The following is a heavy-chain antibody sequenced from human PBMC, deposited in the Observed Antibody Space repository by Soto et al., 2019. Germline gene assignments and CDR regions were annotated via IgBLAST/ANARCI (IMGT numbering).Heavy chain of an antibody. CDR2: IYFTGTT. CDR3: AGQNFTIAAASYGRSNWFDP. J-gene: IGHJ5*02. Sequence: TLSLTGTASGCSITSISHFWGWVRQPPGKGLEWIGTIYFTGTTYYTPSLKSRLTMSIDTSKNEFSLRLNSVTAADTAVYYCAGQNFTIAAASYGRSNWFDPWGPGTLVTVSS. CDR1: GCSITSISHF. V-gene: IGHV4-39*01. D-gene: IGHD6-25*01.